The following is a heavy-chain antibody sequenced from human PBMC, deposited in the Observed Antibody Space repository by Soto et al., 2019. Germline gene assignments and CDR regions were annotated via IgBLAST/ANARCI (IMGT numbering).Heavy chain of an antibody. CDR1: GGSISRYY. Sequence: SETLSLTCTVSGGSISRYYWSWSRQPPGKGLEWIGYIYYSGSTNYNPSLKSRVTISVDTTKNQISLKLSSVTAADTAVFYFSRHVLLPGPLDYWGQGTLVTVSS. CDR2: IYYSGST. J-gene: IGHJ4*02. CDR3: SRHVLLPGPLDY. V-gene: IGHV4-59*08.